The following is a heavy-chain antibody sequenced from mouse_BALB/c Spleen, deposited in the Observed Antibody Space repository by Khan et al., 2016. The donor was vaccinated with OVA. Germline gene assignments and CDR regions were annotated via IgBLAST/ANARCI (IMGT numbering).Heavy chain of an antibody. CDR3: ARTIYAYDPWLAY. Sequence: QVTLKESGPGILPSSQTLSLTCSFSGFSLSTSGMGVSWIRQPSGKGLEWLAHIYWDDEKRYNPSLKSRLTISKDTSRKQVFLRITSVDTADTATYSCARTIYAYDPWLAYWGQGTLVTVSS. CDR2: IYWDDEK. D-gene: IGHD2-2*01. V-gene: IGHV8-12*01. J-gene: IGHJ3*01. CDR1: GFSLSTSGMG.